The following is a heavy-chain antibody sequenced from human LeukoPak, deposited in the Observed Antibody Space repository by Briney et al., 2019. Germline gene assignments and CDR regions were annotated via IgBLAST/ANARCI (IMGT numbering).Heavy chain of an antibody. CDR3: ARINHAWEPDY. CDR2: ISSSSSTI. Sequence: GGSLRLSCAASGFTFSSYSMNWVRQAPGKGLEWVSYISSSSSTIYYADSVKSRFTISRDNTKNSLYLQMNSLRAEDTAVYYSARINHAWEPDYWGQGTLVTVSS. CDR1: GFTFSSYS. J-gene: IGHJ4*02. D-gene: IGHD1-14*01. V-gene: IGHV3-48*01.